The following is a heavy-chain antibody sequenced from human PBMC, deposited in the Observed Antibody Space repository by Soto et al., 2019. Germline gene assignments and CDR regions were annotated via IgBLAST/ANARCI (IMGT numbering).Heavy chain of an antibody. Sequence: QVQLVESGGGVVQPGRSLRLSCAASGFTFSSYAMHWVRQARGKGLEWVAVISYDGSNKYYADSVKGRFTISRDNSKNTLYLQMNSLRAEDTAVYYCARDKGGSSGFDYWGQGTLVTVSS. J-gene: IGHJ4*02. D-gene: IGHD6-19*01. CDR1: GFTFSSYA. V-gene: IGHV3-30-3*01. CDR3: ARDKGGSSGFDY. CDR2: ISYDGSNK.